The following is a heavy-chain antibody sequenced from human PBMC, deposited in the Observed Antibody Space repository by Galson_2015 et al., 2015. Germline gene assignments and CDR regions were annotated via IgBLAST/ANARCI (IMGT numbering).Heavy chain of an antibody. CDR3: ARDSHCSGGSCSPMDV. J-gene: IGHJ6*02. V-gene: IGHV1-18*01. Sequence: SVKVSCKASGYTFTSYGISWVRQAPGQGLEWMGWNSAYNGNTNYAQKLQGRVTMTTDTSTSTAYMELRSLRSDDTAVYYCARDSHCSGGSCSPMDVWGQGTTVTVSS. CDR1: GYTFTSYG. D-gene: IGHD2-15*01. CDR2: NSAYNGNT.